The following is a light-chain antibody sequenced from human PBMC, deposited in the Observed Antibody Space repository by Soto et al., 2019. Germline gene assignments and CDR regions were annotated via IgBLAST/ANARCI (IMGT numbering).Light chain of an antibody. J-gene: IGKJ4*01. V-gene: IGKV3-20*01. CDR3: QQYGSSLI. Sequence: EIVLTQSPGTLSLSPGERATLSCRASQSVSSSYLAWYQQKPGQAPRLLIYGASSRATGIPDRFSGSGSGTDFTLTISRLEPEDFAVYYCQQYGSSLIFGGGTKGEIK. CDR1: QSVSSSY. CDR2: GAS.